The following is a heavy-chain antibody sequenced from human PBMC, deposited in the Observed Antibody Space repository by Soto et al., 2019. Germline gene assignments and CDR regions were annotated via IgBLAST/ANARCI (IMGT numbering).Heavy chain of an antibody. V-gene: IGHV2-5*02. CDR3: AQATEPGSFAFDI. CDR2: IYWDDDK. J-gene: IGHJ3*02. Sequence: QITLKESGPPLVKSTQTLTLTCTFSGFSLRTSGVGVGWIRQPPGKALEWLALIYWDDDKRYSPSLKSRFTITKDTSKNQVVLTKTNMDPVDTATYYCAQATEPGSFAFDIWGQGAMVTVSS. D-gene: IGHD2-15*01. CDR1: GFSLRTSGVG.